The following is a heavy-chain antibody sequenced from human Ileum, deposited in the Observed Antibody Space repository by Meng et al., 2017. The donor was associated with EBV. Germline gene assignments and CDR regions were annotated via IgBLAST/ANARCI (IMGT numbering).Heavy chain of an antibody. V-gene: IGHV4-4*02. D-gene: IGHD3-22*01. Sequence: QVRQQVSGPGRLKHSGTLFLTCAVSGGSLGRSDWWSVVRQPPGKGLEWIGETYPSGRTNNSHFIKSRVTISLDKSKNQLSLKLNSVTVADRDVYYCASSDYYRSDYWGQGTLVTVSS. CDR2: TYPSGRT. CDR3: ASSDYYRSDY. J-gene: IGHJ4*02. CDR1: GGSLGRSDW.